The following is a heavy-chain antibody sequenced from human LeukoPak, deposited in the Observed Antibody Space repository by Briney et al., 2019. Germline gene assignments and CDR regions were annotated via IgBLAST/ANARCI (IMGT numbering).Heavy chain of an antibody. CDR1: GFTFSSYS. Sequence: PGGSLRLSCAASGFTFSSYSMNWVRQAPGKGLEWVSSISSSSSYIYYADSVKGRFTISRDNAKNSLYLQMNSLRAEDTAVYYCARDVWPYGNYYYGMDVWGQGTTVTVSS. CDR3: ARDVWPYGNYYYGMDV. V-gene: IGHV3-21*01. CDR2: ISSSSSYI. D-gene: IGHD4-17*01. J-gene: IGHJ6*02.